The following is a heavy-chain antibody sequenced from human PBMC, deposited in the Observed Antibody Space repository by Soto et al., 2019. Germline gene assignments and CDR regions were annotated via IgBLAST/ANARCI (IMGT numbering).Heavy chain of an antibody. CDR3: ARIRRDSSGYRFDY. V-gene: IGHV3-64D*06. CDR2: ISSNGGST. J-gene: IGHJ4*02. D-gene: IGHD3-22*01. CDR1: GFTFSSYA. Sequence: PGGSLRLSCSASGFTFSSYAMHWVRQAPGKGLEYVSAISSNGGSTYYADSVKGRFTISRDNSKNTLYLQMTNMDPVDTATYYCARIRRDSSGYRFDYWGQGTLVTVSS.